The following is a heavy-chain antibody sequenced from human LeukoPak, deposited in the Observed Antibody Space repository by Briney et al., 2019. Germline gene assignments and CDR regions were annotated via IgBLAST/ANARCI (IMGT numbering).Heavy chain of an antibody. CDR3: ASSTLDDY. D-gene: IGHD1-1*01. J-gene: IGHJ4*02. CDR1: GGSISSSSYY. CDR2: IYYSGST. V-gene: IGHV4-39*01. Sequence: SETLSLTCTVSGGSISSSSYYWGWIRQPPGKGLEWIGSIYYSGSTYYNPSLKSRVTISVDTSKNQFSLKLSSVTAADTAVYYCASSTLDDYWGQGTLVTVSS.